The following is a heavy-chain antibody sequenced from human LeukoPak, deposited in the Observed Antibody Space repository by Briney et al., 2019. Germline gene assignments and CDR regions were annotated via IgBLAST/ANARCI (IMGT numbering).Heavy chain of an antibody. J-gene: IGHJ3*02. CDR2: IYSGST. CDR3: ASRIVGATKANAFDI. CDR1: GGSISSGDYY. D-gene: IGHD1-26*01. Sequence: SETLSLICTVSGGSISSGDYYWSWIRQPPGKGLEWIGYIYSGSTYYNPSLKSRVTISVDTSKNQFSLKLSSVTAADTAVYYCASRIVGATKANAFDIWGQGTMVTVSS. V-gene: IGHV4-30-4*08.